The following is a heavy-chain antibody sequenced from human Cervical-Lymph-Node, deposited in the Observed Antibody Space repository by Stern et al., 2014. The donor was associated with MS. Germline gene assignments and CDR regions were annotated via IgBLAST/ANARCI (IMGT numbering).Heavy chain of an antibody. CDR3: ARGRGGNYRYYFDY. CDR2: IRSVVSYI. J-gene: IGHJ4*02. V-gene: IGHV3-21*01. CDR1: GFTFSSYS. Sequence: EVQLVESGGGLVKPGGSLRLSCAASGFTFSSYSMHWVRQAPGKGPDWVASIRSVVSYIYYADSLKCRFTISRDNAKNSMYLQMNSLRAEDTAVYYCARGRGGNYRYYFDYWGQGTLVTVSS. D-gene: IGHD4-23*01.